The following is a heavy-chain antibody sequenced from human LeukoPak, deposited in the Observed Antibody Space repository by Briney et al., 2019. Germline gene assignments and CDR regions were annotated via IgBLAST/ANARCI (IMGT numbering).Heavy chain of an antibody. CDR1: GFTFDDYG. V-gene: IGHV4-34*01. CDR2: INHSGST. Sequence: GSLRLSCAASGFTFDDYGMSWIRQPPGKVLEWIGEINHSGSTNYNPSLKSRVTISVDTSKNQISLKLSSVTAADTAVYYCARAGYSSSFDYWGQGTLVTVSS. J-gene: IGHJ4*02. D-gene: IGHD6-13*01. CDR3: ARAGYSSSFDY.